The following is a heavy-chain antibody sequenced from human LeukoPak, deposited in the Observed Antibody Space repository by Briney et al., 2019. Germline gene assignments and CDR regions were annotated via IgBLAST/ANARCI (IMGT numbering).Heavy chain of an antibody. CDR3: ARVSSSSVNYYYYYYMDV. V-gene: IGHV1-69*13. J-gene: IGHJ6*03. CDR1: GYTFTSYD. D-gene: IGHD6-6*01. Sequence: SVTVSCKASGYTFTSYDIHWVRQAPGQGLEWMGGIIPIFGTANYAQKFQSRVTITADESTSTAYMELSSLRAEDTAVYYCARVSSSSVNYYYYYYMDVWGKGTTVTVSS. CDR2: IIPIFGTA.